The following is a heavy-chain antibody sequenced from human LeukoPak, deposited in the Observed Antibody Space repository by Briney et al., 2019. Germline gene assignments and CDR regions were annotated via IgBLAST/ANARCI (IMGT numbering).Heavy chain of an antibody. Sequence: SVKVSCKASGGTFSSYAISWVRQAPGQGLEWMGRIIPILGIANYAQKFQGRVTITADKSTSTAYMELSSLRSEDTAVYYCARDGNDSSGYFDLTHFDYWGQGTLVTVSS. CDR3: ARDGNDSSGYFDLTHFDY. CDR2: IIPILGIA. CDR1: GGTFSSYA. J-gene: IGHJ4*02. D-gene: IGHD3-22*01. V-gene: IGHV1-69*04.